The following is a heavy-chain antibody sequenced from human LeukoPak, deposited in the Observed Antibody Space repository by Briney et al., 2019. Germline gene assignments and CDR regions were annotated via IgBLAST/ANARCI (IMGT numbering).Heavy chain of an antibody. D-gene: IGHD1-1*01. CDR1: GFTFSDYY. CDR2: ISSSGSTI. CDR3: ARELERREHAFDI. J-gene: IGHJ3*02. V-gene: IGHV3-11*01. Sequence: GSLRLSCAASGFTFSDYYMSWIRQAPGKGLEWVPYISSSGSTIYYADSVKGRFTISRDNAKNSLYLQMNSLRAEDTAVYYCARELERREHAFDIWGQGTMVTVSS.